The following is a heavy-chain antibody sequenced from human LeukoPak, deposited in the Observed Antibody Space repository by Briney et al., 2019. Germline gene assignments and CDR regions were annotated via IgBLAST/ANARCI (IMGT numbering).Heavy chain of an antibody. CDR1: GGSISSYY. D-gene: IGHD5-24*01. Sequence: PSETLSLTCTVSGGSISSYYWSWIRQPPGKGLEWIGYIYYSGSTNYNPSLKSRVTISVDMSKNQFSLKLSSVTAADTAVYYCARAEMATILVGHDAFDIWGQGTMVTVSS. V-gene: IGHV4-59*01. CDR3: ARAEMATILVGHDAFDI. J-gene: IGHJ3*02. CDR2: IYYSGST.